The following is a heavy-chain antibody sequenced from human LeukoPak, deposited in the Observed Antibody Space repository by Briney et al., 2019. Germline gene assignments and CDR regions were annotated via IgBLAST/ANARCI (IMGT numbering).Heavy chain of an antibody. V-gene: IGHV3-48*01. CDR2: ISSSGSTI. D-gene: IGHD3-3*01. Sequence: GGSLRLSCAGSGFTFSSYSINWVRQAPGKGLEWVSYISSSGSTIYYADSVKGRFTISRDNSKNTLSLQMNSLRAEDTAVYYCARASFGVIVGPDYWGQGTLVTVSS. CDR3: ARASFGVIVGPDY. J-gene: IGHJ4*02. CDR1: GFTFSSYS.